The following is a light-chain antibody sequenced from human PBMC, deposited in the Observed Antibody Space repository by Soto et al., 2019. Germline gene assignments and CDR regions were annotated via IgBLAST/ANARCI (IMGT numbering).Light chain of an antibody. CDR3: QRYYNTPPNT. J-gene: IGKJ2*01. Sequence: DIVMTQSPDSLAVSLGETATINCKSSQSLLYIFNNKNYLAWYQQKPGQPPKLLIYWASTRESGVPDRFSGSGSRTDFTLSISSLQAQDVAIYYCQRYYNTPPNTFGQGTKLEIK. CDR1: QSLLYIFNNKNY. V-gene: IGKV4-1*01. CDR2: WAS.